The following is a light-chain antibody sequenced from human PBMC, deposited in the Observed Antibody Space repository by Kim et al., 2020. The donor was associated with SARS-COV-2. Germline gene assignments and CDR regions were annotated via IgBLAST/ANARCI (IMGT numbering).Light chain of an antibody. CDR2: EVN. CDR3: SSYTSSNTYV. J-gene: IGLJ1*01. Sequence: GQSVTISCPGTSRDVGAYARVSWYQQPPGTAPKLMIYEVNDRPSGVPDRFSGSKSGNTASLTISGLQPEDEADYYCSSYTSSNTYVFATGTKVTVL. CDR1: SRDVGAYAR. V-gene: IGLV2-18*02.